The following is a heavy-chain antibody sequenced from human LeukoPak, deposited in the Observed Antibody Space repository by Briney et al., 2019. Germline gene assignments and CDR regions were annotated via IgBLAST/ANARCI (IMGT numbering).Heavy chain of an antibody. V-gene: IGHV1-69*05. J-gene: IGHJ6*03. Sequence: GASVKVSCKASGGTFSSYAISWVRQAPGQGLEWMGGIIPIFGTANYAQKFQGRVTITTDESTSTAYMELSSLRSGDTAVYYCARARRVTTPYRYYYYMDVWGKGPRSPSP. CDR3: ARARRVTTPYRYYYYMDV. D-gene: IGHD4-17*01. CDR2: IIPIFGTA. CDR1: GGTFSSYA.